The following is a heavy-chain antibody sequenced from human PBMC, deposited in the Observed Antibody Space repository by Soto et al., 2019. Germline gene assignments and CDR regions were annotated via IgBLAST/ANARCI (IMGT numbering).Heavy chain of an antibody. J-gene: IGHJ2*01. CDR3: ARETTKGHYGDPYWYFDL. CDR1: GGSISSGGDY. CDR2: IHYTGRT. D-gene: IGHD4-17*01. Sequence: KASETLSLTCTVSGGSISSGGDYWSWIRQHPGKGLEWIGYIHYTGRTFYNPSLKSRVTISVDTSKNQFSLKVSSLTAADMAVYYYARETTKGHYGDPYWYFDLWGRGTLVTVSS. V-gene: IGHV4-31*03.